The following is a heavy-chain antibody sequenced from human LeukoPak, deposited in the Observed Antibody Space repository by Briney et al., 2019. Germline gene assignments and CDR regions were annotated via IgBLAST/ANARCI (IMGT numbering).Heavy chain of an antibody. D-gene: IGHD3-22*01. CDR1: GFTVSSNY. V-gene: IGHV3-53*01. CDR3: AREIAAYDSSGYYNLGY. CDR2: IYSGGST. Sequence: PGGSLRLSCAASGFTVSSNYMSWVRQAPGKGLVWVSVIYSGGSTYYADSVKGRFTISRDNSKNTLYLQMNSLRAEDTALYYCAREIAAYDSSGYYNLGYWGQGTLVTVSS. J-gene: IGHJ4*02.